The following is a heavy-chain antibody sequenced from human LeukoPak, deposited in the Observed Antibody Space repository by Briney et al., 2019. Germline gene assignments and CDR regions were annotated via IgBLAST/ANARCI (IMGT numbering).Heavy chain of an antibody. CDR2: ISSSSSYI. CDR1: GFTFKTYT. J-gene: IGHJ3*02. D-gene: IGHD4-23*01. Sequence: GGSLRLSCAASGFTFKTYTMHWVRQAPGMGLEWVSSISSSSSYIFYADSVKGRFTISRDNAKNTLYLQMNSLRAEDTAVYYCAFDYGGNWEAFDIWGQGTMVTVSS. V-gene: IGHV3-21*04. CDR3: AFDYGGNWEAFDI.